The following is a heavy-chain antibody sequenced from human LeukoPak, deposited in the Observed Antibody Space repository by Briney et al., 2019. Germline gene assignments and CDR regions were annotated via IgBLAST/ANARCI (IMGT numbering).Heavy chain of an antibody. CDR3: ARDYCSSTSCLFDY. CDR2: INPNSGDT. D-gene: IGHD2-2*01. Sequence: GASVKVSCKAFGYTFTGYHMHWVRQAPGQGLEWMGRINPNSGDTSYAQKFQGRVTMTRDTSISTAYMELSRLRSDDTAVYYCARDYCSSTSCLFDYWGQGTLVTVSS. J-gene: IGHJ4*02. CDR1: GYTFTGYH. V-gene: IGHV1-2*06.